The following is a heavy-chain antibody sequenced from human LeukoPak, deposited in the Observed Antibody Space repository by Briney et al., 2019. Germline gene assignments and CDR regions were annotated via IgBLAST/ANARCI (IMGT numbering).Heavy chain of an antibody. CDR3: ARHTTWGRLYMDV. CDR2: ISHSGST. V-gene: IGHV4-34*01. D-gene: IGHD7-27*01. Sequence: SETLSLTCAVYGGSFSGYYWSWIRQPPGKGLEWIGEISHSGSTNYNPSLKSRVTISVDTSKNQFSLKLSSVTAADTAVYYCARHTTWGRLYMDVWGKGTTVTVSS. CDR1: GGSFSGYY. J-gene: IGHJ6*03.